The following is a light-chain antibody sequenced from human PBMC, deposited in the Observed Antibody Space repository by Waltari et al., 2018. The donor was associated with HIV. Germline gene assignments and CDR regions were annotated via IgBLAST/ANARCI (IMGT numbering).Light chain of an antibody. J-gene: IGLJ3*02. V-gene: IGLV4-69*02. Sequence: QVVLTQPPSASASLGASVRLTCTLSSGHNHYVIAWHQQQPEKGPRFLMKLNSDGRHSKGDGVPDRFSGSSSGAERYLIISSLQSEDAADYFCQTWRTGLQVFGGGTRLTVL. CDR1: SGHNHYV. CDR3: QTWRTGLQV. CDR2: LNSDGRH.